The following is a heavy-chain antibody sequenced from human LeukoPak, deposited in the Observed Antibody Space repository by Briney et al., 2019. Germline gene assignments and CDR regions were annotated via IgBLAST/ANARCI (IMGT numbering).Heavy chain of an antibody. CDR1: GYRFTDYW. CDR3: ARHVTTVTTSWFDP. CDR2: IWPGDSNT. D-gene: IGHD4-11*01. V-gene: IGHV5-51*01. J-gene: IGHJ5*02. Sequence: GESLKISCKGSGYRFTDYWIGWVRQMPGKGLEWMGIIWPGDSNTRYSQSFQGQVTTSADRSISTAYLQWNSLKASDTAMYYCARHVTTVTTSWFDPWGQGTLVTVSS.